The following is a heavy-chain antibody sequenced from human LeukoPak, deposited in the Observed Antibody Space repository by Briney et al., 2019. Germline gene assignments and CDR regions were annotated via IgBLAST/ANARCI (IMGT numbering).Heavy chain of an antibody. J-gene: IGHJ4*02. CDR1: GFTFSTYW. Sequence: GGSLRLSCAASGFTFSTYWMTWVRQPPGKGGEWVAVISYDGSNKYYADSVKGRFTISRDNSKNTLYLQMNSLTPGDTSVYYCSRSPGVLGTNYFDYWGQGTLVTVSS. CDR2: ISYDGSNK. D-gene: IGHD2-8*02. V-gene: IGHV3-30*03. CDR3: SRSPGVLGTNYFDY.